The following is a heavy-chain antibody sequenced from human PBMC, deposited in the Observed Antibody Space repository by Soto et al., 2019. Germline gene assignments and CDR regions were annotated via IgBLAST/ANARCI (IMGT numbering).Heavy chain of an antibody. Sequence: QVQLVQSGAEVKKPESSVKVSCKASGGTFSSYAISWVRQAPGQGLEWMGGIIPIFGTANYAQKFQGRFTIPADETTSTAYIELSRLRSEDTAVYYCEKVVAATGDGNDAFDIWGQGTMVTVS. CDR1: GGTFSSYA. V-gene: IGHV1-69*12. D-gene: IGHD1-26*01. CDR3: EKVVAATGDGNDAFDI. J-gene: IGHJ3*02. CDR2: IIPIFGTA.